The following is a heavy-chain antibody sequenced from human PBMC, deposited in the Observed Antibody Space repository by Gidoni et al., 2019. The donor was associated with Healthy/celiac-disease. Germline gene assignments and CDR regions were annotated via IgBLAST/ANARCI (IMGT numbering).Heavy chain of an antibody. CDR1: GGSFSGYY. CDR2: INHSGST. CDR3: ARGRGYSYGYLRPYPDFDY. V-gene: IGHV4-34*01. D-gene: IGHD5-18*01. J-gene: IGHJ4*02. Sequence: QVQLQQWGAGLLKPSETLSLTCAVYGGSFSGYYWSWIRQPPGKGLEWIGEINHSGSTNYNPSLKSRVTISVDTSKNQFSLKLSSVTAADTAVYYCARGRGYSYGYLRPYPDFDYWGQGTLVTVSS.